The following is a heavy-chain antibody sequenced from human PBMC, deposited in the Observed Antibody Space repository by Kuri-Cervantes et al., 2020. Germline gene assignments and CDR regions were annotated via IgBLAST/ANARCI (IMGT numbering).Heavy chain of an antibody. V-gene: IGHV1-18*01. CDR1: GYTFTSYG. Sequence: VSVKVSCKASGYTFTSYGISWVRQAPGQGLEWMGWISAYNGNTNYAQKLQGRVTMTRDTSTSTVYMELNSLRSEDTAVYYCARGRPLYASGPFDPWGQGTLVTVSS. CDR3: ARGRPLYASGPFDP. J-gene: IGHJ5*02. CDR2: ISAYNGNT. D-gene: IGHD3-10*01.